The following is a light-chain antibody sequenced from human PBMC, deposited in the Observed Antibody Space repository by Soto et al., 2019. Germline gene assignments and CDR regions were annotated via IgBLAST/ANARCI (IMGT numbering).Light chain of an antibody. Sequence: DIQMTQSPSSLSASVGDRITITCRASQTITSYLNWYQQKPGKAPKLLIYAASSLHSGLPSRFSGSGSGTDFTLTISSLQPEDFATYYCQQSHSIPYRFGQGTKLEIK. CDR1: QTITSY. V-gene: IGKV1-39*01. CDR2: AAS. J-gene: IGKJ2*03. CDR3: QQSHSIPYR.